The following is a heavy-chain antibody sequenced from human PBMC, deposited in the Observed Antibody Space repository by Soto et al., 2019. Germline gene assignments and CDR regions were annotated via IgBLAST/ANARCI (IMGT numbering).Heavy chain of an antibody. CDR2: IVVGSGNT. CDR1: GFIFTSSA. Sequence: SVKVSCKASGFIFTSSAVQWVRQARGQRLEWIGWIVVGSGNTNYAQKFQERVTITRDKSTSTAYMELGSLRSEDTAVYYCATMGYELSPLLYYYYGMDVWGQGTTVTVSS. V-gene: IGHV1-58*01. D-gene: IGHD5-18*01. CDR3: ATMGYELSPLLYYYYGMDV. J-gene: IGHJ6*02.